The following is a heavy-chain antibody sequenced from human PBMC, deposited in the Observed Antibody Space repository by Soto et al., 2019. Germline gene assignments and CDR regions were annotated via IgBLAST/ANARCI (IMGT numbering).Heavy chain of an antibody. CDR3: ASVRFGEPQN. CDR1: GFTVSSNY. V-gene: IGHV3-53*01. J-gene: IGHJ4*02. D-gene: IGHD3-10*01. CDR2: IYSGGST. Sequence: QSGGSLRLSCAASGFTVSSNYMSWVRQAPGKGLEWVSVIYSGGSTYYADSVKGRFTISRDNSKNTLYLQMNSLRAEDTAVYYCASVRFGEPQNWGQGTLVTVSS.